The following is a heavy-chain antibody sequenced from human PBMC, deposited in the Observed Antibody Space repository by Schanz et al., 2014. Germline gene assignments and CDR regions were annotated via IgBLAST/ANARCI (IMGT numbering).Heavy chain of an antibody. CDR2: ISGSGNTI. V-gene: IGHV3-48*02. D-gene: IGHD1-26*01. J-gene: IGHJ4*02. CDR1: GFTFSSNS. CDR3: ARRYSGRYCFDY. Sequence: EVQLVESGGNLVQPGGSLRLSWVASGFTFSSNSMNWVRQAPGQGLEWLSYISGSGNTIYYADSVKGRFTISRDNAKNSLSLQMDRLRDEDTAVYYCARRYSGRYCFDYWGQGTLVAVSS.